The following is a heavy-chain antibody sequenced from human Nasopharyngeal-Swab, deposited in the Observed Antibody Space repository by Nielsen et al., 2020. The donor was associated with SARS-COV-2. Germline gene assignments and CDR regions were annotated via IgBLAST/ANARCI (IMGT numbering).Heavy chain of an antibody. D-gene: IGHD3-9*01. CDR3: ARGLTLTYYYGMDV. J-gene: IGHJ6*02. CDR1: GGSISSYY. Sequence: ESLKISCTVSGGSISSYYWSWIRQPPGKGLEWIGYIYYSGSTNYNPSLKSRVTISVDTSKNQFSLKLSSVTAADTAVYYCARGLTLTYYYGMDVWGQGTTVTVSS. V-gene: IGHV4-59*01. CDR2: IYYSGST.